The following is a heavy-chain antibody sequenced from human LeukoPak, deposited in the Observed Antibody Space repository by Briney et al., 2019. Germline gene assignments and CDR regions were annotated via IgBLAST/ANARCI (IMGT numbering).Heavy chain of an antibody. Sequence: GGSLRLSCAASGFTFSSYAMSWVRQAPGKGLEWVSRINSDGSSTSYADSVKGRFTISRDNAKNTLYLQMNSLRAEDTAVYYCARGTYYDILFAFDYWGQGTLVTVSS. CDR2: INSDGSST. J-gene: IGHJ4*02. CDR1: GFTFSSYA. D-gene: IGHD3-9*01. V-gene: IGHV3-74*01. CDR3: ARGTYYDILFAFDY.